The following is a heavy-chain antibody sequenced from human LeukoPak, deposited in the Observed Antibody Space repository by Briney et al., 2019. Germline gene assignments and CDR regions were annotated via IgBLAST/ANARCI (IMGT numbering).Heavy chain of an antibody. CDR1: GGSISSDY. CDR2: IYYSGST. Sequence: SETLSLTCTVSGGSISSDYWSWIRQPPGKGLEWIGSIYYSGSTDYNPSLKSRVTISVDTSKNQISLRLSSVTAGDTAVYYFVRGIAAAGLYFDYWGQGTLVTVSS. V-gene: IGHV4-59*01. CDR3: VRGIAAAGLYFDY. D-gene: IGHD6-13*01. J-gene: IGHJ4*02.